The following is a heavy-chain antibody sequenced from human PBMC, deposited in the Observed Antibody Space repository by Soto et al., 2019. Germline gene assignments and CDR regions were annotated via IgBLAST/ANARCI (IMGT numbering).Heavy chain of an antibody. CDR2: IYDSGFT. CDR3: ARDRAYYDSNGFYFDY. CDR1: GDFIRNYY. Sequence: PSQTLPLTCTIGGDFIRNYYWSRIRPPPGKGLEWMGYIYDSGFTNYNPSLKSRVTISADTSKSRFSLKLTSVTAADTAVYYCARDRAYYDSNGFYFDYWGQGTLFSVSS. D-gene: IGHD3-22*01. V-gene: IGHV4-59*01. J-gene: IGHJ4*02.